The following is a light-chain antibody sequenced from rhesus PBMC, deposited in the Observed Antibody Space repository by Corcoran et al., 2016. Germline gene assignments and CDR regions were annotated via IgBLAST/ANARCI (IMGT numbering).Light chain of an antibody. CDR1: QSVGSY. Sequence: EIVMTQSPVTLSLSPGETATLSCRASQSVGSYLAWYQQKPGQAPKLLVHSAYFRATGIPDRFRGSGSRTDFTLTISILEPGDVGVYLCQQYNDLLPTFGQGTKVEIK. V-gene: IGKV3-40*03. J-gene: IGKJ1*01. CDR3: QQYNDLLPT. CDR2: SAY.